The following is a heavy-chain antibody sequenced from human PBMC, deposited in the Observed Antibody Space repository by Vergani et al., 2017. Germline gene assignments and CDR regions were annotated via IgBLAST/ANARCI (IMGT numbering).Heavy chain of an antibody. CDR2: ISSSSSYI. J-gene: IGHJ4*02. D-gene: IGHD2-8*02. CDR1: GFTFSSYS. Sequence: EVQLVESGGGLVKPGGSLRLSCAASGFTFSSYSMNWVRQAPGKGLEWVSSISSSSSYIYYADSVKGRFTISRDNAKNALYLQMNSLRAEDTAVYYCAGDTHAVVYAISYWGQGTLVTVSS. CDR3: AGDTHAVVYAISY. V-gene: IGHV3-21*01.